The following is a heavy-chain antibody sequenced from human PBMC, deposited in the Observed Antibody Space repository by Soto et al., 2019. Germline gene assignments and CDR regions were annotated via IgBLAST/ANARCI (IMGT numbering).Heavy chain of an antibody. J-gene: IGHJ4*02. CDR2: ISADNGNT. CDR1: LYTFTIYA. V-gene: IGHV1-3*01. D-gene: IGHD6-19*01. CDR3: ARPRSSGWSSFDN. Sequence: GSGRASLYTFTIYAMTLVRPAPGQRLEWMAWISADNGNTKYSQKFQGRITITRDTSASTAYMELSSLKFEDTAVYYCARPRSSGWSSFDNWGQGTLVTVSS.